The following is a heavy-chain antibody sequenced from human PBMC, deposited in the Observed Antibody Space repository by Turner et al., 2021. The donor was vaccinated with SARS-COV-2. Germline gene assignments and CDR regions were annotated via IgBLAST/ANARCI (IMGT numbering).Heavy chain of an antibody. V-gene: IGHV1-24*01. Sequence: QVQLVQSGAEVKKPGASVKVSCKVSGYTLIELSMQWVRQAPGKGLEWMGCVDPEDGETIYAQKFQGRVTMTEDTSTDTSYMELSSLRSEDTAVYYCATAPPYCTNGVCPNWFDPWGQGTLVTVSS. J-gene: IGHJ5*02. CDR2: VDPEDGET. D-gene: IGHD2-8*01. CDR3: ATAPPYCTNGVCPNWFDP. CDR1: GYTLIELS.